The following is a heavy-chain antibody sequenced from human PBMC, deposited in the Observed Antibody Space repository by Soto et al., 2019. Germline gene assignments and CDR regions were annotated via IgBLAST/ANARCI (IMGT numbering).Heavy chain of an antibody. CDR2: IDSRGNHI. CDR1: GFPFSNYE. V-gene: IGHV3-48*03. J-gene: IGHJ3*02. CDR3: ASARPIRNHAVFDT. D-gene: IGHD6-19*01. Sequence: EVQVVESGGGLVKPGGSLRLSCAASGFPFSNYEMNWVRQAPGKGLEWRSYIDSRGNHINYADSVKGRFTISRDKAETSLFLQMNSLRAEYTAFNYCASARPIRNHAVFDTWGRGTLVTV.